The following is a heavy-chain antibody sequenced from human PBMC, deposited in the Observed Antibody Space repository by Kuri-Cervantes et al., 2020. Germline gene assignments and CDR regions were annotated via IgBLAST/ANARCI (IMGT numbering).Heavy chain of an antibody. V-gene: IGHV1-46*01. Sequence: ASVKVSCKASGYTFTSYGISWVRQAPGQGLEWMGIINPSGGSTSYAQKFQGRVTMTRDTSTSTVYMELSSLRSEDTAVYYCARGVVPAAMGIDYWGQGTLVTVSS. CDR1: GYTFTSYG. CDR3: ARGVVPAAMGIDY. J-gene: IGHJ4*02. D-gene: IGHD2-2*01. CDR2: INPSGGST.